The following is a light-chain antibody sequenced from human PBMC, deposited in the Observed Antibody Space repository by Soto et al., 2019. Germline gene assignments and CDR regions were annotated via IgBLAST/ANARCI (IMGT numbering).Light chain of an antibody. CDR2: CSS. Sequence: EILLTKSTCALSLSPGESAPLSCRASQRFXSSYRACYQQKLGQAPRLLXGCSSTSESGGPARLSGSGSGTEFTRTISRLHSKYSVCYYWHQRRSGPRTFGQGTKVDI. V-gene: IGKV3D-20*02. CDR1: QRFXSSY. J-gene: IGKJ1*01. CDR3: HQRRSGPRT.